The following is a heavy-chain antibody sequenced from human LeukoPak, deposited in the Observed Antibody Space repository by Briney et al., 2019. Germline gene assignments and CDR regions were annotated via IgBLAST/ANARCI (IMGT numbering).Heavy chain of an antibody. CDR3: ARGRAYSSGWYGVY. J-gene: IGHJ4*02. D-gene: IGHD6-19*01. CDR1: GGSISSYY. CDR2: IYYSGST. V-gene: IGHV4-59*01. Sequence: PSETLSLTCTVSGGSISSYYWSWLRQPPGKGLEGVGYIYYSGSTNYNPSLKSRVTISVDTSKNQFSLKLSSVTAADTAVYYCARGRAYSSGWYGVYWGQGTLVTVSS.